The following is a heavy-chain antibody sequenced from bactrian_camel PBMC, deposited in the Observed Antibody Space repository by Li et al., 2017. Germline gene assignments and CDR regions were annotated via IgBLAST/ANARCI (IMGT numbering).Heavy chain of an antibody. CDR3: AADPFPLDITYYSNNGYNW. J-gene: IGHJ4*01. Sequence: HVQLVESGGGSVQAGGSLRLSCRASGLTDSKICMGWFREAPGLPREGVATIDCDGSTTYAASVEGRFTISKDNAKNTLYLQMNNLKPEDTAMYYCAADPFPLDITYYSNNGYNWWGQGTQVTVS. V-gene: IGHV3S53*01. CDR2: IDCDGST. D-gene: IGHD2*01. CDR1: GLTDSKIC.